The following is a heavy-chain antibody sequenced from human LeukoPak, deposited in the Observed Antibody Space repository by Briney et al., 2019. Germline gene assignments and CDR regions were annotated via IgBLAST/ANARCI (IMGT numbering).Heavy chain of an antibody. Sequence: GRSLRLSCAASGFTFSSYGMHWVRQAPGKGLEWVAVIWYDGSNKYYADSVKGRFTISRDNSKNTLYLQMNSLRAEDTAVYYCARLSRGNYGMDVWGQGTTVTVSS. J-gene: IGHJ6*02. D-gene: IGHD3-10*01. V-gene: IGHV3-33*01. CDR2: IWYDGSNK. CDR3: ARLSRGNYGMDV. CDR1: GFTFSSYG.